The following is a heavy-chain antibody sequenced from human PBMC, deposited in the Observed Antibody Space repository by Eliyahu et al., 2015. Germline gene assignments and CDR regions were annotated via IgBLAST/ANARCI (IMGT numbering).Heavy chain of an antibody. D-gene: IGHD6-19*01. Sequence: QVQLQESGPGLVKPSETLSLTCTVSXASIXTYYWXWIRQXPGKGLEWIGYIYYSGSTNYNPSLKSRATISVDTSKNQFSLKLSSVTAADTAVYYCARDSSGWYGAIDYWGQGTLVTVSS. V-gene: IGHV4-59*01. CDR1: XASIXTYY. CDR3: ARDSSGWYGAIDY. J-gene: IGHJ4*02. CDR2: IYYSGST.